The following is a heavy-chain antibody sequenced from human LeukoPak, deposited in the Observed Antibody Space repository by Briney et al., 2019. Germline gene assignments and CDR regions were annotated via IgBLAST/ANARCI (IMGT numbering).Heavy chain of an antibody. D-gene: IGHD6-19*01. CDR1: GFTFSNYG. Sequence: GGSLRLSCAASGFTFSNYGIHWVRQAPGKGLEWVARIQYDVTIKYYADSVKGRFSLSRDNSRNTVNLQMNSLTAEDTAVYYCARSFPRSGWYGWSYFDYWGQGTLVTVSS. V-gene: IGHV3-30*19. CDR2: IQYDVTIK. CDR3: ARSFPRSGWYGWSYFDY. J-gene: IGHJ4*02.